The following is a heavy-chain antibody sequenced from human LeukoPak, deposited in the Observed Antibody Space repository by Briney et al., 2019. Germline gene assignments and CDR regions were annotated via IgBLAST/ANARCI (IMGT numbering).Heavy chain of an antibody. Sequence: SETLSLTCAVSGGSISSGGYSWNWIRQPPGKGLEWIGYIYNSGSTSYNPSLKSRVSLSVDTSKNLFSLTLNSMTAADTAVYYCARGWGPAYCGGDCHRHFDYWGQGTLVTVSS. CDR2: IYNSGST. J-gene: IGHJ4*02. CDR3: ARGWGPAYCGGDCHRHFDY. D-gene: IGHD2-21*02. V-gene: IGHV4-30-4*07. CDR1: GGSISSGGYS.